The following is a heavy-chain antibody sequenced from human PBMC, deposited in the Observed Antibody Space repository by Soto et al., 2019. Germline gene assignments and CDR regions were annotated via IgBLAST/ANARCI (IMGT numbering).Heavy chain of an antibody. V-gene: IGHV3-43*01. CDR3: GKDGPGTIDS. Sequence: GGSLRLSCAASGFAFRDFIMHWVRLAPGKGLEWISLITGHGATTVYADSVKGRFTVSRDNSINSLYLQMHNVRTEDTALYYCGKDGPGTIDSWGQGTLVTVSS. J-gene: IGHJ4*02. D-gene: IGHD4-17*01. CDR1: GFAFRDFI. CDR2: ITGHGATT.